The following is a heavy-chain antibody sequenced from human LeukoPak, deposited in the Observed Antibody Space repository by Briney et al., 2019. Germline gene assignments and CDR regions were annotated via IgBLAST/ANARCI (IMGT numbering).Heavy chain of an antibody. D-gene: IGHD3/OR15-3a*01. Sequence: TLSLPRTRSGDPLSSGGFYWPWIRQRSGRGQGWVAYIKYNGDTFYNPSLKSRLTISRDTSKNLFSLILTSVTAADSALYFCARGTLLNYFDYWGQGALVTVSS. J-gene: IGHJ4*02. V-gene: IGHV4-31*03. CDR1: GDPLSSGGFY. CDR2: IKYNGDT. CDR3: ARGTLLNYFDY.